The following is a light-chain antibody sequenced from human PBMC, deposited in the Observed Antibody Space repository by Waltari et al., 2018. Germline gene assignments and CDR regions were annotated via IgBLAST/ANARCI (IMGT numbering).Light chain of an antibody. CDR2: DVS. Sequence: QSALTQPASVSGSPGQSITISCTGTSSDVGGYNYVSWYQQHPGKGPKPMTYDVSNRPSGVPNRFSGSKSGNTASLTISGLQAEDEADYYCSSYTSSNSYVFGTGTKVTVL. CDR3: SSYTSSNSYV. J-gene: IGLJ1*01. V-gene: IGLV2-14*03. CDR1: SSDVGGYNY.